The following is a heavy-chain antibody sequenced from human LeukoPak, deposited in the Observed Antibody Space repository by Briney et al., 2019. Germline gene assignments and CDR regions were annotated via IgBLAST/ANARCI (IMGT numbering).Heavy chain of an antibody. CDR2: IYSGGTT. D-gene: IGHD3-3*02. CDR3: ARVGDHFHWNLDL. V-gene: IGHV3-53*01. CDR1: GLTLSTYY. Sequence: GGSLRLSCGASGLTLSTYYMNWVRQTPGKRLEWVSIIYSGGTTYYADPGKGRFTISRDTSKNTLSLQMNSLRAEDTAVYFCARVGDHFHWNLDLWGRGTLVTVSS. J-gene: IGHJ2*01.